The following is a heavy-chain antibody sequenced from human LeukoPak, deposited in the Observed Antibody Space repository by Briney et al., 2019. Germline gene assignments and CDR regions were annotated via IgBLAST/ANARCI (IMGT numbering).Heavy chain of an antibody. CDR1: GFTFSDYA. D-gene: IGHD2-8*02. CDR2: IGTNGRST. Sequence: PGGSLILSCSASGFTFSDYALHWVRHAPGKGLEFISAIGTNGRSTYYADSVEGRFTISRDNSKNTLFLQMSSLRPEDTALYYCVKGQEVVYAPTFDYWGQGTLVTVSS. J-gene: IGHJ4*02. CDR3: VKGQEVVYAPTFDY. V-gene: IGHV3-64D*09.